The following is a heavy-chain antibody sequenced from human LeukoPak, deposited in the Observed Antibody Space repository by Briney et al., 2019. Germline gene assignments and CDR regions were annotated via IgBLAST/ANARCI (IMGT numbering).Heavy chain of an antibody. D-gene: IGHD6-19*01. CDR3: ARDRQWLVDH. CDR1: GGSITNYF. J-gene: IGHJ5*02. CDR2: VYVTGST. Sequence: SETLSLTCAVSGGSITNYFWSWIRQPPGKGLEWIGRVYVTGSTNLNPALQSRVTMSIDTSKNQFSLKLTSVTAADTAVYYCARDRQWLVDHWGQGTLVTVSS. V-gene: IGHV4-4*07.